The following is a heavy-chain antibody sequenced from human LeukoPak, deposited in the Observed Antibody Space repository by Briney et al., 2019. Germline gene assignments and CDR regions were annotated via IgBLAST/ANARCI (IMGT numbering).Heavy chain of an antibody. Sequence: SETLSLTCTVSGGSISSGGYYWSWVRQHPGKGLEWIGYIYYSGSTYYNPSLKSRVTISVDTSKNQFSLKLSSVTAADTAVYYCARDRSSLYSSSWYYYGMDVWGQGTTVTVSS. CDR1: GGSISSGGYY. D-gene: IGHD6-13*01. J-gene: IGHJ6*02. V-gene: IGHV4-31*03. CDR2: IYYSGST. CDR3: ARDRSSLYSSSWYYYGMDV.